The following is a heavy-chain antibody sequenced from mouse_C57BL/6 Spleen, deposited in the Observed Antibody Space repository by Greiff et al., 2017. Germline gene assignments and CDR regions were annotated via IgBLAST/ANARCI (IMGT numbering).Heavy chain of an antibody. D-gene: IGHD1-1*01. CDR2: IRNKANNHAT. V-gene: IGHV6-6*01. J-gene: IGHJ4*01. Sequence: EVMLVESGGGLVQPGGSMKLSCAASGFTFSDAWMDWVRQSPEKGLEWVAEIRNKANNHATYYAESVKGRFTISRDDSKSSVYLQMNSLRAEDTGIYYCTRPPLTTVVDYYAMDYWGQGTSVTVSS. CDR1: GFTFSDAW. CDR3: TRPPLTTVVDYYAMDY.